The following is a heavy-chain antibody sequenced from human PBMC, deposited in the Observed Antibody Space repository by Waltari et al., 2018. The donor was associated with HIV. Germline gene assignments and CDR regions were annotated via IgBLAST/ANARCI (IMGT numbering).Heavy chain of an antibody. CDR3: ARGVGSNGRDWYDP. J-gene: IGHJ5*02. CDR1: GYTFTNQD. Sequence: QVQLVQSGAEVKKPGAPVKVSCKASGYTFTNQDTNWVRQAPGQGLEWMRWMNSNSGNSDSAQKFQGRVTMTRDTSISTAYMELSSLRSEDTAVYYCARGVGSNGRDWYDPWGQGTLVTVSS. D-gene: IGHD1-26*01. V-gene: IGHV1-8*01. CDR2: MNSNSGNS.